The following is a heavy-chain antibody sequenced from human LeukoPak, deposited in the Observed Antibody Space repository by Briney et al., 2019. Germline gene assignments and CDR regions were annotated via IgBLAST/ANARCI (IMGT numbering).Heavy chain of an antibody. CDR3: AKDSSGSYYYFDY. V-gene: IGHV3-23*01. CDR1: GFTFSSYA. D-gene: IGHD1-26*01. J-gene: IGHJ4*02. CDR2: ISGSGGST. Sequence: GGSLRLSCAASGFTFSSYAMSWVRQAPGQGLEWVSAISGSGGSTYYADSVKGRFTISRDNSKNTLYLQMNSLRAEDTAVYYCAKDSSGSYYYFDYWGQGTLVAVSS.